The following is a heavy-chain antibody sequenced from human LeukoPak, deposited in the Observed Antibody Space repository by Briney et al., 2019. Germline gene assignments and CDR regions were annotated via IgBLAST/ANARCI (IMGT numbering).Heavy chain of an antibody. CDR1: GFTFSSYS. CDR3: ARVPKRGSFWDY. J-gene: IGHJ4*02. V-gene: IGHV3-21*01. CDR2: ISSSSSYI. Sequence: GGSLRLSCAASGFTFSSYSMNWVRQAPGKGLEWVSSISSSSSYIYYADSVKGRFTISRDNAKNSLYLQMNSLRAEDTAVYYCARVPKRGSFWDYWGQGTLVTVSS. D-gene: IGHD1-26*01.